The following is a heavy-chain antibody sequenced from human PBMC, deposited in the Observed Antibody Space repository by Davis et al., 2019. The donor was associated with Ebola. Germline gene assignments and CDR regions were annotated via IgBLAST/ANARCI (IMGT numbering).Heavy chain of an antibody. Sequence: PGGSLRLSCAASGFTFDDFAMHWVRQTPGKGLEWVSSISWNSGYITYADSVTGRFTISRDNANNSLYLQMNSLRAEDTALYFCVKGHIVVVTATLVPWYFDLWGRGTLVTVSS. D-gene: IGHD2-21*02. J-gene: IGHJ2*01. CDR1: GFTFDDFA. CDR2: ISWNSGYI. CDR3: VKGHIVVVTATLVPWYFDL. V-gene: IGHV3-9*01.